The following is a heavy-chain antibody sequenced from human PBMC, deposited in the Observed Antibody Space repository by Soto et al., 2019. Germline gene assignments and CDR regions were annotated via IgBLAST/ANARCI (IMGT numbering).Heavy chain of an antibody. V-gene: IGHV3-21*01. Sequence: EVQLVESGGGLVKPGGSLRLSCAASGFTFSSYSMNWVRQAPGKGLEWVSSISSSSYIYYADSVKGRFTISRDNAKNSLYQQMHSLRAEDTAVYYCASNTVVRGILDYSGQGTLVTVSS. CDR2: ISSSSYI. CDR3: ASNTVVRGILDY. J-gene: IGHJ4*02. CDR1: GFTFSSYS. D-gene: IGHD2-15*01.